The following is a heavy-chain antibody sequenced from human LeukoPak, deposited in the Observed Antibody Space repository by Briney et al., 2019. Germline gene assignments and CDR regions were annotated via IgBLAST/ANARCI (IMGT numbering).Heavy chain of an antibody. CDR1: GFTFSSYG. V-gene: IGHV3-30*18. CDR3: AKGGYQLLSPRWGYFDY. D-gene: IGHD2-2*01. Sequence: AGRALRLSCAASGFTFSSYGMHWVRQAPGKGVGWVAGISYDGSNKYYADSVKGRFTISRDNSKNTLYLQMNSLRAEDTAVYYCAKGGYQLLSPRWGYFDYWGQGTLVTVSS. CDR2: ISYDGSNK. J-gene: IGHJ4*02.